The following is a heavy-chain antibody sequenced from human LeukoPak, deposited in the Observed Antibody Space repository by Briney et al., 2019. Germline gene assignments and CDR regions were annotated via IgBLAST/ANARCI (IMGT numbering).Heavy chain of an antibody. Sequence: SETLSLTCTVSGGSISSHHWNWIRQAPGTGLERIGYIYHSGSSNYNPSLKSRVTMSVDTSKNQFSLKLSSVTAADTAVYYCARAQGYCSGVTCYSRWFDPWGQGTLVTVSS. CDR3: ARAQGYCSGVTCYSRWFDP. CDR1: GGSISSHH. CDR2: IYHSGSS. D-gene: IGHD2-15*01. J-gene: IGHJ5*02. V-gene: IGHV4-59*11.